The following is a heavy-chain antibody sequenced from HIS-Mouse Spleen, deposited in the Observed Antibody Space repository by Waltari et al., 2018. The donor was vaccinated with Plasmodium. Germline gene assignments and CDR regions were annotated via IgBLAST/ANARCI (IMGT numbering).Heavy chain of an antibody. D-gene: IGHD3-22*01. J-gene: IGHJ4*02. CDR2: INHSGST. CDR3: ARTVGYYYDSSVYDY. V-gene: IGHV4-34*01. Sequence: QVQLQQWGAGLLKPSETLSLTCAVFGGSFSGYYWSWIRPPPGKGLEWIGEINHSGSTNYNPSLKSRVTISVDTSKNQFSLKLSSVTAADTAVYYCARTVGYYYDSSVYDYWGQGTLVTVSS. CDR1: GGSFSGYY.